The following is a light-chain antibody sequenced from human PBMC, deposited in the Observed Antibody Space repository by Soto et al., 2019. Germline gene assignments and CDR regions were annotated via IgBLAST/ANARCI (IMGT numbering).Light chain of an antibody. CDR2: GAS. V-gene: IGKV3-20*01. Sequence: EIVLTQSPGTLSLSPGERATLSCRASQSVSSSYLAWYQQKPGQAPRLLIYGASGRATGNPDRFSGSVSGTDFTVTIRGLEPEEFAVYYCQQYGNSPWRVGEGTKVEIK. CDR3: QQYGNSPWR. CDR1: QSVSSSY. J-gene: IGKJ1*01.